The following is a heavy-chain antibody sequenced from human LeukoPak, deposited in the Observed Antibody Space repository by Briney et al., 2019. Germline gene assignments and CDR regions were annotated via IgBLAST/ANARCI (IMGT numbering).Heavy chain of an antibody. CDR3: AAGTAADY. CDR1: GIPFSDFY. J-gene: IGHJ4*02. V-gene: IGHV3-11*03. CDR2: VSSSSSYT. Sequence: GGSLRLSCVVSGIPFSDFYMNWIRQAPGKGLEWISYVSSSSSYTDYAESVKGRFSISRDNAKSALYLEMSDLRVEDTAVYYCAAGTAADYWGQGTLVSVSS. D-gene: IGHD6-13*01.